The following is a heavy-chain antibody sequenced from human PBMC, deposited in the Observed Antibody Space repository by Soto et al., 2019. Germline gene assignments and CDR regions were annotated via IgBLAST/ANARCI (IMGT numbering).Heavy chain of an antibody. CDR2: LTPNSGTS. V-gene: IGHV1-2*02. Sequence: QVPLVHSGAEVRGPGASVKVSCEASGYTFAGYYIHWVRQAPGQGLEWMGWLTPNSGTSMSPEKFQGRVTMTRDSSISTSVMELNGLRSDDTAVYYCARGLTSRSRLGSAGGVDILPYWVQGPLVTFAA. CDR1: GYTFAGYY. D-gene: IGHD3-3*01. CDR3: ARGLTSRSRLGSAGGVDILPY. J-gene: IGHJ4*02.